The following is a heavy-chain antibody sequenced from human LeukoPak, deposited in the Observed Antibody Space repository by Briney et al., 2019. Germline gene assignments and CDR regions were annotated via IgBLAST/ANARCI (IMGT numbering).Heavy chain of an antibody. CDR1: GFTFSSYA. J-gene: IGHJ4*01. Sequence: GRSLRLSCAASGFTFSSYAMHWVRQAPGKGLEWVAVISYDGSNKYHADSVKGRFTISRDNSKNTLYLQMNSLRAEDTAVYYCARTLGYCSSTSCYDYYYWGQEPWSPSPQ. V-gene: IGHV3-30-3*01. CDR3: ARTLGYCSSTSCYDYYY. D-gene: IGHD2-2*01. CDR2: ISYDGSNK.